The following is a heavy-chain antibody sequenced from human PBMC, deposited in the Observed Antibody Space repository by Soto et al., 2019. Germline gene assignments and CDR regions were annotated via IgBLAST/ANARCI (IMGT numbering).Heavy chain of an antibody. Sequence: SETLSLTCAVYGGSFSGYYWSWIRQPPGKGLEWIGEINHSGSTNYNPSLKSRVTISVDTSKNQFSLKLSSVTAADTAVYYCARGESSSPGGRLAPWGQGTLVTVSS. V-gene: IGHV4-34*01. CDR3: ARGESSSPGGRLAP. J-gene: IGHJ5*02. D-gene: IGHD6-6*01. CDR2: INHSGST. CDR1: GGSFSGYY.